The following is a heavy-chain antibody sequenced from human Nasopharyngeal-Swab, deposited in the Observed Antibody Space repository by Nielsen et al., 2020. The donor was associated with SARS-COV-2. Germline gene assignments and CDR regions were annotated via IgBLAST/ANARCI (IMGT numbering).Heavy chain of an antibody. V-gene: IGHV3-30*03. CDR2: ISYDGSNK. D-gene: IGHD3-10*01. Sequence: GGSLRLSCAASGFTFSSYGMHWVRQAPGKGLEWVAVISYDGSNKYYADSVKGRFTISRDNSKNTLYLQMNSLRAEDTAVYYCVRDNYGVDYWGQGTLVTVSS. CDR1: GFTFSSYG. J-gene: IGHJ4*02. CDR3: VRDNYGVDY.